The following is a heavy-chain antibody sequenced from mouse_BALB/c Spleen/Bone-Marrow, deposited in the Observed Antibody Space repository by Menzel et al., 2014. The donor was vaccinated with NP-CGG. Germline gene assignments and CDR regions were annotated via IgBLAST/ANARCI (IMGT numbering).Heavy chain of an antibody. CDR3: ARFYGYDGMDY. J-gene: IGHJ4*01. CDR2: IYPGDGDT. V-gene: IGHV1-87*01. CDR1: GYTFTSYW. Sequence: QAQLQQSGAELARPGASVKLSCKASGYTFTSYWMQWVKQRPGQGLEWIGAIYPGDGDTRYTQEFKGKATLTADKSSSTAYMQLSSLASEDSAVYYCARFYGYDGMDYWGQGTSVTVSS. D-gene: IGHD2-2*01.